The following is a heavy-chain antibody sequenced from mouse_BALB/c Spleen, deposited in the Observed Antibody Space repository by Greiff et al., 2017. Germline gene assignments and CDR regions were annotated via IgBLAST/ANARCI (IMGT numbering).Heavy chain of an antibody. V-gene: IGHV1S81*02. Sequence: VQLQQPGAELVKPGASVKLSCKASGYTFTSYYMYWVKQRPGQGLEWIGGINPSNGGTNFNEKFKSKATLTVDKSSSTAYMQLSSLTSEDSAVYYCTRSGYFPFAYWGQGTLVTVSA. CDR1: GYTFTSYY. CDR3: TRSGYFPFAY. J-gene: IGHJ3*01. CDR2: INPSNGGT. D-gene: IGHD2-3*01.